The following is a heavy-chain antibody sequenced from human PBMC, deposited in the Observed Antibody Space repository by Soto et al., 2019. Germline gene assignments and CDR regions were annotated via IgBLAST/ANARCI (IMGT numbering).Heavy chain of an antibody. CDR2: ISSSSSYI. CDR1: GFTFSSYS. J-gene: IGHJ3*02. CDR3: ARGIAVAGTEWSSAFDI. Sequence: ESGGGLVKPGGSLRLSCAASGFTFSSYSMNWVRQAPGKGLEWVSSISSSSSYIYYADSVKGRFTISRDNAKNSLYLQMNSLRAEDTAVYYCARGIAVAGTEWSSAFDIWGQGTMVTVSS. D-gene: IGHD6-19*01. V-gene: IGHV3-21*01.